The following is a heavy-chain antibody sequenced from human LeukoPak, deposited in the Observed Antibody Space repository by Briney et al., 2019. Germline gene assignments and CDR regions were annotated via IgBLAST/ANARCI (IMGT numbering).Heavy chain of an antibody. Sequence: SQTLSLTCTVSGGSISSGGYYWSWIRQHPGKGVEWIGYIYYSGSTYYNPSLKSRVTISVETSKNQFSLKLSSVTAADTAVYHCASAAPYSIDYWGQGTLVTVSS. CDR1: GGSISSGGYY. CDR3: ASAAPYSIDY. V-gene: IGHV4-31*03. D-gene: IGHD2-21*01. CDR2: IYYSGST. J-gene: IGHJ4*02.